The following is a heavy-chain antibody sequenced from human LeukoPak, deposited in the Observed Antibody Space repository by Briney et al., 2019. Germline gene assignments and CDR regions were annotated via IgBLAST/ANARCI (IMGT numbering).Heavy chain of an antibody. D-gene: IGHD6-19*01. V-gene: IGHV3-30*18. Sequence: GGSLRLSCAASGFTFSSYGMHWVRQAPGKGLEWVAVISYDGSNKYYADSVKGRFTISRDNSKNTLYLQMNSLGAEDTAVYYCAKGVHSSGWDAFDIWGQGTMVTVSS. J-gene: IGHJ3*02. CDR2: ISYDGSNK. CDR1: GFTFSSYG. CDR3: AKGVHSSGWDAFDI.